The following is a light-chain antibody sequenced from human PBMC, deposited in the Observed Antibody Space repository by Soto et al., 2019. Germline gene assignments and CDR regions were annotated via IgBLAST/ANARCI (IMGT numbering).Light chain of an antibody. CDR2: LGS. J-gene: IGKJ2*01. CDR1: QSLLHSNGYNY. Sequence: DIVMTQSPLSLPVTPGEPASISCRSSQSLLHSNGYNYLDWYLQKPGQSPQLLISLGSNRASGVPDRFSGSGSGTDFTLKISRVEAEDVGVYYCMQALQTPYTCGQGTKLEIK. V-gene: IGKV2-28*01. CDR3: MQALQTPYT.